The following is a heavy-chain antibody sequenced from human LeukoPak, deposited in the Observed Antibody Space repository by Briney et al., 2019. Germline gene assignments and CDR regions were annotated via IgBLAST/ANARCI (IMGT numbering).Heavy chain of an antibody. D-gene: IGHD3-22*01. Sequence: GGSLRLSCAASGFTFSSYSMNWVRQAPGKGLEWVSSISGSSYYIYYADSVKGRFTISRDNAKNSLYLQMNSLRAEDTAVYYCARQYYDSSGYNAFDIWGQGTMVTVSS. J-gene: IGHJ3*02. V-gene: IGHV3-21*04. CDR2: ISGSSYYI. CDR3: ARQYYDSSGYNAFDI. CDR1: GFTFSSYS.